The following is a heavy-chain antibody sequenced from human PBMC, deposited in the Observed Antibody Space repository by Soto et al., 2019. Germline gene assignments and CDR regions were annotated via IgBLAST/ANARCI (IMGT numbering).Heavy chain of an antibody. Sequence: QVQLVESGGGVVQPGRSLRLSCAASGFTFSSYGMHWVRQAPGKGLEWVAVISYDGSNKYYADSVKGRFTISRDNSKNTLYLQMNSLRAEDTAVYYCAVPAAAVAGPAAMDVWGQGTTVTVSS. V-gene: IGHV3-30*03. CDR2: ISYDGSNK. D-gene: IGHD6-19*01. CDR3: AVPAAAVAGPAAMDV. CDR1: GFTFSSYG. J-gene: IGHJ6*02.